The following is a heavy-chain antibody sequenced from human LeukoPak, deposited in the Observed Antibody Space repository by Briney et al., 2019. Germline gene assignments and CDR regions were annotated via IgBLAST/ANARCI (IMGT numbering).Heavy chain of an antibody. Sequence: SETLSLTCTVSGGSISSYYWSWIRQPPGKGLEWIGYIYYSGSTNYHPPLKSRVTISVDTSKNQFSLKLSSVTAADTAVYYCARDRGSLGFDYWGQGTLVTVSS. CDR2: IYYSGST. D-gene: IGHD2-15*01. V-gene: IGHV4-59*01. CDR1: GGSISSYY. J-gene: IGHJ4*02. CDR3: ARDRGSLGFDY.